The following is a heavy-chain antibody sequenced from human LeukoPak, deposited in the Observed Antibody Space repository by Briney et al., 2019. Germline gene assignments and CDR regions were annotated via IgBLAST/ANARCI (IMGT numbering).Heavy chain of an antibody. V-gene: IGHV3-33*06. Sequence: GGSLRLSCAASGFTFSNYGMHWVRQAPGKGLEWVAVIWYDGSNKYYADSVKGRFTISRDNPKNTLYLQMNSLRAEDTAVYYCANNFDYWGQGTLVTVSS. J-gene: IGHJ4*02. CDR1: GFTFSNYG. CDR2: IWYDGSNK. CDR3: ANNFDY.